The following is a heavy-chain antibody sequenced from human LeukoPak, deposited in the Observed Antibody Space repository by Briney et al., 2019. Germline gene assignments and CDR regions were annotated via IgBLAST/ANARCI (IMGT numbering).Heavy chain of an antibody. CDR2: IIPVADIT. CDR1: GYTFTSYD. Sequence: SVKVSCKASGYTFTSYDINWVRQAPGQGLEWMGRIIPVADITNYPQNFQGRVTFTADKSTTTVHMELSSLKSEDTAVYYCARVRDGYSYFVYWGQGTLVTVFS. D-gene: IGHD5-24*01. V-gene: IGHV1-69*04. CDR3: ARVRDGYSYFVY. J-gene: IGHJ4*02.